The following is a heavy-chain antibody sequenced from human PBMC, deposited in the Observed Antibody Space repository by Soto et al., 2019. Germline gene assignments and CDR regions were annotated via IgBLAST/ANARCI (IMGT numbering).Heavy chain of an antibody. D-gene: IGHD2-21*01. CDR3: ARDCRDSCGGPSCIYFDF. Sequence: QVQLVQSGAEVKEPGASVRVSCKASGYTFSPYGFSWVRQAPGQGLEWVAWISANSGDTNSAQKFQGRVTLTTDTSTSTAYMDMRSMTSADTAIYYCARDCRDSCGGPSCIYFDFLGQGTLVTVSS. J-gene: IGHJ4*02. CDR1: GYTFSPYG. V-gene: IGHV1-18*01. CDR2: ISANSGDT.